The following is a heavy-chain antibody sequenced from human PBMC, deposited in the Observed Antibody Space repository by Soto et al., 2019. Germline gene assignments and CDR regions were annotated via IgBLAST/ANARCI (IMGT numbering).Heavy chain of an antibody. CDR2: IYYSGST. Sequence: QVQLQESGPGLVKPSETLSLTCTVSGGSISSYYWSWIRQPPGKGLEWIGYIYYSGSTNYNPSLKSRVTISVDTSKTQFSLKLSSVTAADTAVYYCARDVGRIAAAGTYWFDPWGQGTLVTVSS. V-gene: IGHV4-59*01. J-gene: IGHJ5*02. D-gene: IGHD6-13*01. CDR1: GGSISSYY. CDR3: ARDVGRIAAAGTYWFDP.